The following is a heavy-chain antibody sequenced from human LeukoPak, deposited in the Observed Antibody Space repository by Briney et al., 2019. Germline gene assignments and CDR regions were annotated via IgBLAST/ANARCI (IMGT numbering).Heavy chain of an antibody. CDR3: AKDNGDYSYGMDV. Sequence: GASLRLSCAASGFTFNIHAMDWVRQAPGKGLEWVSSISGIGISIYYADSVKGRFTISRDNSKNTVYLQMNRLIAADTALYYCAKDNGDYSYGMDVWGQGTTVTVSS. CDR2: ISGIGISI. J-gene: IGHJ6*02. V-gene: IGHV3-23*01. D-gene: IGHD4-17*01. CDR1: GFTFNIHA.